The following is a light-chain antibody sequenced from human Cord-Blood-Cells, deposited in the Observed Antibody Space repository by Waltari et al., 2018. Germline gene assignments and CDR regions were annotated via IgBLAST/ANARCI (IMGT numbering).Light chain of an antibody. J-gene: IGLJ1*01. CDR1: SSYVGGYNY. V-gene: IGLV2-14*01. Sequence: QSALTQPASVSGSPGQSITISCTGTSSYVGGYNYVSWYQQHPGKAPKLMIYEVSNRPSGVCNRFSGSKSGNTASLTISGLQAEDEADYYCSSYTSSSTLSYVFGTGTKVTVL. CDR2: EVS. CDR3: SSYTSSSTLSYV.